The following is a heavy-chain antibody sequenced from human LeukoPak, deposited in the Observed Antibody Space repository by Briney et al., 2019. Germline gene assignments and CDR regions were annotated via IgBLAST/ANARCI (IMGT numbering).Heavy chain of an antibody. CDR2: ISSSSSYI. V-gene: IGHV3-21*01. Sequence: GGSLRLSCAASGFTFSSYSMNWVRQAPGKGLEWVSSISSSSSYIYYADSVKGRFTISRDNAENSLYLQMNSLRAEDTAVYYCARDITGYSSGGLGYWGQGTLVTVSS. CDR3: ARDITGYSSGGLGY. D-gene: IGHD6-19*01. CDR1: GFTFSSYS. J-gene: IGHJ4*02.